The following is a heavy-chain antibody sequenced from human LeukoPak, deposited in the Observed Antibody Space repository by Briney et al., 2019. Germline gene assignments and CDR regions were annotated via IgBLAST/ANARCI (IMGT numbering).Heavy chain of an antibody. J-gene: IGHJ4*02. CDR1: GFTFSSYA. D-gene: IGHD6-19*01. V-gene: IGHV3-23*01. CDR2: ISGSGGST. Sequence: GGTLRLSCAASGFTFSSYAMSWVRQAPGKGLEWVSTISGSGGSTYYADSVKGRFTISRDNSKNTLYLQMNSLRAEDTAVYYCAKMVHTEQWLVPFDYWGQGTLVTVSS. CDR3: AKMVHTEQWLVPFDY.